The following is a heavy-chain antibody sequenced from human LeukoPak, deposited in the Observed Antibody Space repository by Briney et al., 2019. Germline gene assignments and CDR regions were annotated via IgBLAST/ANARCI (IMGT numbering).Heavy chain of an antibody. Sequence: GGSLRLSCAGSGFMFSSYWIYWVRQAPGKGLESVANIKQDGSQIHYVDSVKGRFTISRDNAQNSVYLQMNSLRVEDTAVYYCARDSGEYSFGGFWYFDVWGRGTLVTVSS. D-gene: IGHD5-18*01. V-gene: IGHV3-7*05. CDR3: ARDSGEYSFGGFWYFDV. CDR2: IKQDGSQI. J-gene: IGHJ2*01. CDR1: GFMFSSYW.